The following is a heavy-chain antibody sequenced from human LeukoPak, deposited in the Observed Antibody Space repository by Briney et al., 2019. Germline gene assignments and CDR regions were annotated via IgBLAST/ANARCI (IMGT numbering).Heavy chain of an antibody. J-gene: IGHJ4*02. CDR1: GGSISSYY. CDR3: ATVQGSSWYFDY. D-gene: IGHD6-13*01. V-gene: IGHV4-59*01. Sequence: SETLSLTCTVSGGSISSYYWSWIRKPPGKGLEWIGYIYYSGSTNYNPSLKSRVTILVNTSKNQFSLKLSPVTAADTAVYYCATVQGSSWYFDYWGQGTLVTAPS. CDR2: IYYSGST.